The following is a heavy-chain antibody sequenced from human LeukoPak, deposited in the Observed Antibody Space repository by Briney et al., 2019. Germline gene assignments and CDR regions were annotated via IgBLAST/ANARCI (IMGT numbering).Heavy chain of an antibody. J-gene: IGHJ5*02. CDR3: ARVSCSSTSCYLPSRGNWFDP. D-gene: IGHD2-2*01. Sequence: SETLSLTCTVSGGSISSYYWSWIRQPAGKGLEWIGRIYTSGSTNYNPSLKSRVTMSVGTSKNQFSLKLSSVTAADTAVYYCARVSCSSTSCYLPSRGNWFDPWGQGTLVTVSS. CDR2: IYTSGST. CDR1: GGSISSYY. V-gene: IGHV4-4*07.